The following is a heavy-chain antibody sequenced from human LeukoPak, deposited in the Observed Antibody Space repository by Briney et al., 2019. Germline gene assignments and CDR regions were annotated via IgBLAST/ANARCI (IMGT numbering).Heavy chain of an antibody. CDR2: FYPGDSNT. CDR1: GYSFTNNW. D-gene: IGHD2/OR15-2a*01. CDR3: ARLSITTSLRLYYFDY. V-gene: IGHV5-51*01. Sequence: GESLKISCKGSGYSFTNNWLGCVRQMPGKGLEWMGIFYPGDSNTRYNPSFQGQVTFSADKSVNTAYLQWSSLRASDTAIYYCARLSITTSLRLYYFDYWGQGTLVTVPS. J-gene: IGHJ4*02.